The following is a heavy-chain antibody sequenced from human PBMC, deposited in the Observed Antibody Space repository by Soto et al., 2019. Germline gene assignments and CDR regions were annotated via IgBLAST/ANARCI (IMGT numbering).Heavy chain of an antibody. V-gene: IGHV1-46*01. Sequence: GASVKVSCKASGYTFTSYYMHWVRQAPGQGLEWMGIINPSGGSTSYAQKFQGRVTMTRDTSTSTVYMELSSLRSEDTAVYYCASLWWLDPPHDAFAICGQGTMVTVSS. CDR1: GYTFTSYY. CDR3: ASLWWLDPPHDAFAI. J-gene: IGHJ3*02. CDR2: INPSGGST. D-gene: IGHD6-19*01.